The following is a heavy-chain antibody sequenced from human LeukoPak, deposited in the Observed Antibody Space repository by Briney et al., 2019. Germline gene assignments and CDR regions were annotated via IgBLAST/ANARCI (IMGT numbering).Heavy chain of an antibody. J-gene: IGHJ4*02. CDR2: IIPILGIA. CDR1: GGTLSSYT. D-gene: IGHD2-21*01. CDR3: ARDARGGDSVY. Sequence: SVKVSCKASGGTLSSYTISWVRQAPGQGLEWMGRIIPILGIANYAQKFQGRVTITADKSTSTAYMELSSLRSEDTAVYYCARDARGGDSVYWGQGTLVTVSS. V-gene: IGHV1-69*04.